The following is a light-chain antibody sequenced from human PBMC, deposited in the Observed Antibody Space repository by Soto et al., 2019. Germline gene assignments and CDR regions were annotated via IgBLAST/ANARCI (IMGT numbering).Light chain of an antibody. Sequence: DIQMTQSPSSLSASVGDRVTITCRARQNINSYLNWYQQKPGKAPKLLIYAASSLQSGVPSRFSGSGSGTDCTLTVSSLQPEDFATYYCHQSYDIPTFGQGTRLEIK. J-gene: IGKJ5*01. CDR3: HQSYDIPT. CDR2: AAS. CDR1: QNINSY. V-gene: IGKV1-39*01.